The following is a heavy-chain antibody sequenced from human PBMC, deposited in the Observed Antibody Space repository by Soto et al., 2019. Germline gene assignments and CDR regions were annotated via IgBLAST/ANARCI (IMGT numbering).Heavy chain of an antibody. CDR3: ARERVRYCSSTSCYKDAYSYGMDV. Sequence: GASVKVSCKASGYTFTSYYMHWVRQAPGQGLEWMGIINPSGGSTSYAQKFQGRVTMTRDTTTSTVYMELSSLRSEDTAVYYCARERVRYCSSTSCYKDAYSYGMDVWGQGTTVTVSS. CDR1: GYTFTSYY. V-gene: IGHV1-46*01. D-gene: IGHD2-2*02. CDR2: INPSGGST. J-gene: IGHJ6*02.